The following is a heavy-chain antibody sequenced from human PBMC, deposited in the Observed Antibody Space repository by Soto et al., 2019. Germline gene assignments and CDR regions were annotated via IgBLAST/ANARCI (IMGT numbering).Heavy chain of an antibody. Sequence: GGSLRLSCTTSGFTFNNYGMNWVRQAPGGGLEWISYIRSSSSRVYYEDSVKGRFTISRDNANNLLYLQMNSLRAEDTAVYYCARDGRSDHAWGSYRPPHDAFDIWGQGTMVTVSS. CDR3: ARDGRSDHAWGSYRPPHDAFDI. V-gene: IGHV3-48*01. CDR1: GFTFNNYG. J-gene: IGHJ3*02. D-gene: IGHD3-16*02. CDR2: IRSSSSRV.